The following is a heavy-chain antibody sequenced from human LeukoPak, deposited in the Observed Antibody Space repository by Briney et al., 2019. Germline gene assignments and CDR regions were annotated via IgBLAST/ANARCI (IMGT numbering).Heavy chain of an antibody. CDR1: GFTFSSYG. Sequence: GTSLRLSCAASGFTFSSYGMHWVRQAPGKGLEWVSIISDSGANTYYADSVRGRFTISRDNSKNTLYLQMNSLRAEDTAVYYCARETPDSSSWTAFDFWGQGTLVTVSS. CDR3: ARETPDSSSWTAFDF. D-gene: IGHD6-13*01. V-gene: IGHV3-33*08. J-gene: IGHJ4*02. CDR2: ISDSGANT.